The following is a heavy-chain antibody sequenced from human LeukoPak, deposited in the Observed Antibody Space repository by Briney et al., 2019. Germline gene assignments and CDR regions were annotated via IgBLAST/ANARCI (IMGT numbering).Heavy chain of an antibody. CDR2: FDGNAHGT. CDR3: AKARIIGVGWAQFDS. V-gene: IGHV3-23*01. D-gene: IGHD2-21*01. Sequence: GGSLRLSCATSGFTFSQFGMTWVRQPPGKGLEWVASFDGNAHGTYFADSVKGRSTISSDNSKNTVCLQMNSLRADDTAIYYCAKARIIGVGWAQFDSWGQGSLVTVSS. CDR1: GFTFSQFG. J-gene: IGHJ4*02.